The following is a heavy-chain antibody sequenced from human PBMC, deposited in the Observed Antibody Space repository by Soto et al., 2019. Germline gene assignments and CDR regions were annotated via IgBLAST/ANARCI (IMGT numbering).Heavy chain of an antibody. D-gene: IGHD2-8*01. CDR3: ARDRIMYSKFPETFDS. CDR2: ISSSGSTI. CDR1: GFPFGAYS. V-gene: IGHV3-48*02. Sequence: PGGSLRLSCAASGFPFGAYSMNWVRQAPGKGLEWISYISSSGSTIYYADSAKGRFTISRDRAKTSLYLHMSSLRDEDTAVYYCARDRIMYSKFPETFDSWGQGTLVTVSS. J-gene: IGHJ4*02.